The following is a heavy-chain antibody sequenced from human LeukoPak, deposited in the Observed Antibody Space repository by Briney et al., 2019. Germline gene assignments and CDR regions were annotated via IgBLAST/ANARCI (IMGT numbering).Heavy chain of an antibody. CDR2: ISGDGRST. Sequence: GGSLRLSCAASGFTFDAYAMPGVRRAPGKALEWLSVISGDGRSTYFADSVKGRFTISTDNSNNSLYLQMNSLRTEDTALYYCAKIYRYYDSSCQHCGRGKLVLVS. J-gene: IGHJ1*01. CDR3: AKIYRYYDSSCQH. V-gene: IGHV3-43*02. CDR1: GFTFDAYA. D-gene: IGHD3-22*01.